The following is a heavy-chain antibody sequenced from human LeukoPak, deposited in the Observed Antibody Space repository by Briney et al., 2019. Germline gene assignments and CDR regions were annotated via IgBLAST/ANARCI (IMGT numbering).Heavy chain of an antibody. CDR3: ARVSFLGFGEFVDYDMDV. CDR1: GFTFSSYS. D-gene: IGHD3-10*01. V-gene: IGHV3-48*04. Sequence: GGSLRLSCAASGFTFSSYSMNWVRQAPGKGLEWVSYISSSSSTIYYADSVKGRFTISRDNAKNSLYLQMNSLRAEDTAVYYCARVSFLGFGEFVDYDMDVWGQGTTVTVSS. J-gene: IGHJ6*02. CDR2: ISSSSSTI.